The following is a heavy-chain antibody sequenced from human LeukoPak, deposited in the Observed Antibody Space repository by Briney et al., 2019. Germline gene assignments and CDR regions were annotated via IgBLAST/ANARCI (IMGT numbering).Heavy chain of an antibody. V-gene: IGHV4-61*09. CDR1: GGSISSGFYD. CDR3: ARHTYYYYYMDV. J-gene: IGHJ6*03. Sequence: PSETLSLTCTVSGGSISSGFYDWYWLRQPAGKGLEWIGHIYTSKSMNYNPSLKSRVTISVDTSKNQFSLKLSSVTAADTAVYYCARHTYYYYYMDVWGKGTTVTISS. CDR2: IYTSKSM.